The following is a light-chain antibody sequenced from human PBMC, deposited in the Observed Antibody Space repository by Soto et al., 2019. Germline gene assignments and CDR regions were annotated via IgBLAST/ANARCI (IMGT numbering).Light chain of an antibody. Sequence: QSVLTQPPSVSGAPGQRVTISCTGSSSNIGAGYDVHWYQQFAGTAPKLLMFGNTNRPSGVPDRFSGSKSDTSASLAITGLQPEDEADYYCQLFDNSLSGVVFGGGTKLTVL. V-gene: IGLV1-40*01. CDR3: QLFDNSLSGVV. CDR2: GNT. J-gene: IGLJ3*02. CDR1: SSNIGAGYD.